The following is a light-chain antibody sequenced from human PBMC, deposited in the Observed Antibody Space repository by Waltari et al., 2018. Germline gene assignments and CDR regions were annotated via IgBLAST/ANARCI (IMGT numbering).Light chain of an antibody. J-gene: IGLJ2*01. Sequence: QSALTQPPSASGSPGQSVTNSCPRTSSDIGGYHYVSWYQQRPGKAPKLLIYEVTKRPSGVPDRVSGSKSANTASLTVSGLQAEDEADYYCSSYAGSNYVAFGGGTKLTVL. CDR1: SSDIGGYHY. CDR3: SSYAGSNYVA. CDR2: EVT. V-gene: IGLV2-8*01.